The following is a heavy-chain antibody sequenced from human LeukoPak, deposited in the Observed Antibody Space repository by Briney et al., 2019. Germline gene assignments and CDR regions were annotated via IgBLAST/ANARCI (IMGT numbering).Heavy chain of an antibody. Sequence: EGSLRLSCAASGFTFSNAWMNWVRQAPGKGLEWVSSISSSSSYIYYADSVKGRFTISRDNAKNSLYLQMNSLRAEDTAVYYCAELGITMIGGVWGKGTTVTISS. V-gene: IGHV3-21*01. CDR2: ISSSSSYI. CDR3: AELGITMIGGV. D-gene: IGHD3-10*02. CDR1: GFTFSNAW. J-gene: IGHJ6*04.